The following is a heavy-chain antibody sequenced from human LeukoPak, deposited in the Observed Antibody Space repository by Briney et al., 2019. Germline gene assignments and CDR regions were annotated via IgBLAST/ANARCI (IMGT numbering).Heavy chain of an antibody. CDR2: ISSSSSTI. CDR1: GFTFGDYA. J-gene: IGHJ4*02. D-gene: IGHD3-9*01. V-gene: IGHV3-48*01. CDR3: ARASVPYYDILTGLDY. Sequence: GRSLRLSCTASGFTFGDYAMSWVRQAPGKGLEWVSYISSSSSTIYYADSVKGRFTISRDNAKNLLYLQMNSLRAEDTAVYYCARASVPYYDILTGLDYWGQGTLVTVSS.